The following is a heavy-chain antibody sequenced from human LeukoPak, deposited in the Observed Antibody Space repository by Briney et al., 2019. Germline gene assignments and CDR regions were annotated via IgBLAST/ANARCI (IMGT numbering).Heavy chain of an antibody. CDR1: GASISSDF. CDR3: ASAPYSGSYYGYFDY. CDR2: IHYSGNT. J-gene: IGHJ4*02. D-gene: IGHD1-26*01. V-gene: IGHV4-59*08. Sequence: SETLSLTCTVSGASISSDFWSWIRQPPGKGLEWIGYIHYSGNTGPNPSLKSRVTISIDTSRNQFSLKLNSVTAADTAVYYCASAPYSGSYYGYFDYWGQGTLVTVSS.